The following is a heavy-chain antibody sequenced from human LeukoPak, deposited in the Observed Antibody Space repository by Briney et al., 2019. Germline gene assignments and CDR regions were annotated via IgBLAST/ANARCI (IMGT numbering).Heavy chain of an antibody. CDR2: ISAYNGNT. CDR1: GHTFTSYG. V-gene: IGHV1-18*01. D-gene: IGHD5-24*01. J-gene: IGHJ6*03. CDR3: ARDRRYYYYMDV. Sequence: ASVKVSCKASGHTFTSYGISWVRQAPGQGLEWMGWISAYNGNTNYAQKLRGRVTMTTDTSTSTAYMELRSLRSDDTAVYYCARDRRYYYYMDVWGKGTTVTVS.